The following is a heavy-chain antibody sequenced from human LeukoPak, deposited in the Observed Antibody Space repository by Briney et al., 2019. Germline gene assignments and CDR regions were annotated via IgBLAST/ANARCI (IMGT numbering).Heavy chain of an antibody. Sequence: GGSLRLSCAASGFTVSPIYMSWVRQAPGKGLEWVSVIYIGAGSYYADSVRGRFTISRDSSKDTLYLQLNSLRAEDTAVYYCARAMDYWGQGTLVTVSS. CDR1: GFTVSPIY. CDR2: IYIGAGS. V-gene: IGHV3-53*01. CDR3: ARAMDY. J-gene: IGHJ4*02.